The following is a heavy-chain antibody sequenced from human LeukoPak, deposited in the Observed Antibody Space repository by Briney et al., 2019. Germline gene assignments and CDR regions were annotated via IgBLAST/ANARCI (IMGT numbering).Heavy chain of an antibody. CDR3: AREGLEYSSSWYPYMDV. Sequence: ASVKVSCKASGYTLTSYDIYWVRQATGQGLECMGWMNPNCGNAGYAQKFQSRVTMTTNASISTAYMELSSLRSEDTAVYYCAREGLEYSSSWYPYMDVWGKGTTVTVSS. CDR2: MNPNCGNA. J-gene: IGHJ6*03. V-gene: IGHV1-8*01. D-gene: IGHD6-13*01. CDR1: GYTLTSYD.